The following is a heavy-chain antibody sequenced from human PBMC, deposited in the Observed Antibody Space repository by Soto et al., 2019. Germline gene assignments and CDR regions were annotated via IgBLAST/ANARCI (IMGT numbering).Heavy chain of an antibody. J-gene: IGHJ6*02. D-gene: IGHD6-6*01. CDR3: AKEEGSSYYYYGMDV. Sequence: GGSLRLSCAASGFTFSSYAMSWVRQAPGKGPEWVSAISGSGGSTYYADSVKGRFTISRDNSKNTLYLQMNSLRAEDTAVYYCAKEEGSSYYYYGMDVWGQGTTVTVSS. CDR2: ISGSGGST. CDR1: GFTFSSYA. V-gene: IGHV3-23*01.